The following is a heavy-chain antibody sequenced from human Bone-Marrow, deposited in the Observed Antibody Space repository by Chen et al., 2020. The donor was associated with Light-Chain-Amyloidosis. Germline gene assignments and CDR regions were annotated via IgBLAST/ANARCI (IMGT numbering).Heavy chain of an antibody. CDR2: IRYDGSDK. J-gene: IGHJ4*02. D-gene: IGHD3-22*01. Sequence: QVQLVESGGGVVQPGGSLRLSCAASGFIFSYYGMHWVRQAPGKGLEWVAFIRYDGSDKDYADSVKGRFTISRDNSKNTLFLQMKSLRADDTAVYYCVKDSGGYFDSSGPLSWGQGTLVTVSS. CDR1: GFIFSYYG. CDR3: VKDSGGYFDSSGPLS. V-gene: IGHV3-30*02.